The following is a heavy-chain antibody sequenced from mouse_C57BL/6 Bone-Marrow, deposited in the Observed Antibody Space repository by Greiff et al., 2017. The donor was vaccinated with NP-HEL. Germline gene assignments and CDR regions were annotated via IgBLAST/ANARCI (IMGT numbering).Heavy chain of an antibody. Sequence: EVMLVESEGGLVQPGSSMKLSCTASGFTFSDYYMAWVRQVPEKGLEWVANINYDGSSTYYLDSLKSRFIISRDNAKNILYLQMSSLKSEDTATYYCARDLRITTVVATEDWYFDVWGTGTTVTVSS. CDR1: GFTFSDYY. CDR3: ARDLRITTVVATEDWYFDV. J-gene: IGHJ1*03. CDR2: INYDGSST. V-gene: IGHV5-16*01. D-gene: IGHD1-1*01.